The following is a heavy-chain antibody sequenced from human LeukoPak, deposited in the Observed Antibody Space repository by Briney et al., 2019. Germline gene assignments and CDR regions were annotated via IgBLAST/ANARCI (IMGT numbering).Heavy chain of an antibody. CDR2: IVPIFCTA. V-gene: IGHV1-69*01. CDR1: RGSFSSYA. D-gene: IGHD2-2*01. Sequence: ASVKVSCKASRGSFSSYAISWVRQAPGQGLEWMGGIVPIFCTANYVQTFQGRVTITADESTSTAYMELSSLRSEDTAGYYCASEGSTSCDVWGKGTTVTVSS. CDR3: ASEGSTSCDV. J-gene: IGHJ6*04.